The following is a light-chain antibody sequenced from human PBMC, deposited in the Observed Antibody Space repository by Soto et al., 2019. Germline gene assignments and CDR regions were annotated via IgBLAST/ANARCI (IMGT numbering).Light chain of an antibody. CDR3: CSYAGSGTWV. CDR2: EAT. Sequence: QSVLTQPASVSGSPGQSITLSCTGTSSDVGSYNLVSWYQQHPGKAPKLMIYEATKRPSGVSYRFSGSQSGNTASLTISGLQAEDEADYYCCSYAGSGTWVFGGGTKLTVL. V-gene: IGLV2-23*01. J-gene: IGLJ3*02. CDR1: SSDVGSYNL.